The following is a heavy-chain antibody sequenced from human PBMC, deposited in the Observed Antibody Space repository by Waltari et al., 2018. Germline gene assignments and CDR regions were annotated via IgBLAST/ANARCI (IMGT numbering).Heavy chain of an antibody. J-gene: IGHJ6*03. D-gene: IGHD3-3*01. CDR1: GGSISSYY. V-gene: IGHV4-4*07. Sequence: QVQLQESGPGLVKPSETLSLTCTVSGGSISSYYWSWIRQPAGKGLEWIGRIYTSGSTNYNPSRKSRVTMSVDTSKNQFSLKLSSVTAADTAVYYCAGGYYDFWSGSWGYYYYMDVWGKGTTVTISS. CDR3: AGGYYDFWSGSWGYYYYMDV. CDR2: IYTSGST.